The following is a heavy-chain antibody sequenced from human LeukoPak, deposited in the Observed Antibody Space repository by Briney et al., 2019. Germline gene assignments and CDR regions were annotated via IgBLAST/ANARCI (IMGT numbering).Heavy chain of an antibody. J-gene: IGHJ4*02. CDR3: ARETAAAGSLIAIHDY. V-gene: IGHV4-31*11. Sequence: PSETLSLTCAVSGGSISSGDYCWSWIRQPPGKGLEWIGEVNDRETANYNPSLKSRVTMSVDTSRNQFSLKLTSVTAADTAMYYCARETAAAGSLIAIHDYWGQGTLVTVSS. D-gene: IGHD6-13*01. CDR2: VNDRETA. CDR1: GGSISSGDYC.